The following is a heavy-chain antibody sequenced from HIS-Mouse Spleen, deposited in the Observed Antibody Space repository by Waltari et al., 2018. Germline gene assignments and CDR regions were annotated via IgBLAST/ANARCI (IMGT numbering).Heavy chain of an antibody. Sequence: QVTLRESGPALVKPTQTLTLTCTFSVFSLSTRGMCVSWIRKPPGKALEWLARIDWDDDKYYSTYLKTRLTISKDTSKNQVVLTMTNMDPVDTATYYCARIAEGYSSGWYAFDYWGQGTLVTVSS. CDR1: VFSLSTRGMC. CDR3: ARIAEGYSSGWYAFDY. D-gene: IGHD6-19*01. J-gene: IGHJ4*02. CDR2: IDWDDDK. V-gene: IGHV2-70*15.